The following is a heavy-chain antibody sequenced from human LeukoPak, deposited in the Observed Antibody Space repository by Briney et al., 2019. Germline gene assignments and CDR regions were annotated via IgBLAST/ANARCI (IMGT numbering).Heavy chain of an antibody. CDR2: ISAYNGNT. D-gene: IGHD3-3*01. Sequence: ASVKVSCKASGYTFTSYGISWVRQAPGQGLEWMGWISAYNGNTNYAQKLQGRVTMTTDTSTSTAYMELRSLRSDDTAVYYCARDRSLNDFWSGSVHDAFDIWGQGTMVTVSS. V-gene: IGHV1-18*01. CDR1: GYTFTSYG. CDR3: ARDRSLNDFWSGSVHDAFDI. J-gene: IGHJ3*02.